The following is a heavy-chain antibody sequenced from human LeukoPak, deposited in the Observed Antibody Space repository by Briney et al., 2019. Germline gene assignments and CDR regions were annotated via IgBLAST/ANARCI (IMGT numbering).Heavy chain of an antibody. CDR2: INPNSGGT. V-gene: IGHV1-2*02. CDR1: GYTFTGYY. CDR3: AWGPTEVDWFDP. J-gene: IGHJ5*02. D-gene: IGHD2-21*02. Sequence: ASVKVSCKASGYTFTGYYMHWVRQAPGQGLEWMGWINPNSGGTNYAQKFQGRVTMTRDTSISTAYMELSRLRSDDTAAYYCAWGPTEVDWFDPWGQGTLVTVSS.